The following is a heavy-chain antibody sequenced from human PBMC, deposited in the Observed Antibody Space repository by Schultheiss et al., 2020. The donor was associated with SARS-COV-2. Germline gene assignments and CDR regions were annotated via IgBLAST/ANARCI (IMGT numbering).Heavy chain of an antibody. V-gene: IGHV5-51*01. CDR3: ARQIAAASAFDP. D-gene: IGHD6-13*01. Sequence: GESLKISCRGSGYNFSRYWIGWVRQMPGKGLECMGIIYPSDSDTRYSPSFQGQVTISADKSISTAYLQWSSLKASDTAMYYCARQIAAASAFDPWGQGTLVTVSS. CDR2: IYPSDSDT. CDR1: GYNFSRYW. J-gene: IGHJ5*02.